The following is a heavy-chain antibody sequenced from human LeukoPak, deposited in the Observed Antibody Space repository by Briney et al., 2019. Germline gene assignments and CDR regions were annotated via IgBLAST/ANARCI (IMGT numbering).Heavy chain of an antibody. CDR1: GFTFSSYW. CDR3: ARGTIAARRGGWFDP. CDR2: IKQDGSEK. J-gene: IGHJ5*02. D-gene: IGHD6-6*01. V-gene: IGHV3-7*01. Sequence: GSLRLSCAASGFTFSSYWMSWVRQAPGKGLEWVANIKQDGSEKYYVDSVKGRFTISRDNAKNSLYLQMNSLRAEDTAVYYCARGTIAARRGGWFDPWGQGTLVTVSS.